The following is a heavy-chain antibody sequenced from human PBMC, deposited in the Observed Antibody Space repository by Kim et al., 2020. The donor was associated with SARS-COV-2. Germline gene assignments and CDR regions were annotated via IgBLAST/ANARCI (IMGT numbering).Heavy chain of an antibody. CDR3: ARGQIVVVPAAIPRFVPFDP. V-gene: IGHV4-31*03. D-gene: IGHD2-2*02. Sequence: SETLSLTCTVSGGSISSGGYYWSWIRQHPGKGLEWIGYIYYSGSTYYNPSLKSRVTISVDTSKNQFSLKLSSVTAADTAVYYCARGQIVVVPAAIPRFVPFDPWGQGTLVTVSS. J-gene: IGHJ5*02. CDR1: GGSISSGGYY. CDR2: IYYSGST.